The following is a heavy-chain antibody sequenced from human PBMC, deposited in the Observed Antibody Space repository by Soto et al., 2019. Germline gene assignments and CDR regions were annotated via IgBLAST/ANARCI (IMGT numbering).Heavy chain of an antibody. CDR1: GGSISSSSYY. Sequence: SETLSHTCRVSGGSISSSSYYWGWIRQPPGKGLEWIGSIYYSGSTYYNPSLKSRVTISVDTSKNHFSLKLSSVTAADPAVYSCARPFRPGIAVALDSWGQGTLVPFSS. V-gene: IGHV4-39*01. CDR3: ARPFRPGIAVALDS. J-gene: IGHJ4*02. D-gene: IGHD6-19*01. CDR2: IYYSGST.